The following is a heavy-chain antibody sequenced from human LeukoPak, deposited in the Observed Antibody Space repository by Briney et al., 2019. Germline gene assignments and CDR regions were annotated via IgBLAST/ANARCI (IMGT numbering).Heavy chain of an antibody. Sequence: GGSLRLSCATSGFTFNNHAMSWVRQAPGMGLEWVSAISSSGGSAYYADSVKGRFTISRDNSKNTLFLQMNSLRAEDTAVYYCARDPDGSSWYQKAFDIWGQGTMVTVSS. J-gene: IGHJ3*02. CDR1: GFTFNNHA. CDR2: ISSSGGSA. CDR3: ARDPDGSSWYQKAFDI. V-gene: IGHV3-23*01. D-gene: IGHD6-13*01.